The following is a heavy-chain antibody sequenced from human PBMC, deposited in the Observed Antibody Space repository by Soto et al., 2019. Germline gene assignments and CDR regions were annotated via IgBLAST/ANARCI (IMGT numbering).Heavy chain of an antibody. CDR3: AKGPTGATTRVDY. Sequence: LRLSCAASGFTFSNYAMNWVRQAPGEGLEWVSEITESGATYYTDSVKGRFTISRDNSKNTLYLQMNSLRAEDTAVYYCAKGPTGATTRVDYWGQGTLVTVSS. CDR2: ITESGAT. J-gene: IGHJ4*02. D-gene: IGHD1-1*01. V-gene: IGHV3-23*01. CDR1: GFTFSNYA.